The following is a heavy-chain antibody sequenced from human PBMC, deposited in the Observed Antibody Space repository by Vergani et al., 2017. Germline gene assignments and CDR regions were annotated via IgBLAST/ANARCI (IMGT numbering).Heavy chain of an antibody. CDR3: AIAPGHYDSNWFDP. Sequence: QVQLQQWGAGLLKPLETLSITCAVYGGSFSGYYWSWIRQPPGKGLEWIGEINHSGSTNYNQSLKSRVTISVDTSKNQFSLKLSSVTAADTAVYYCAIAPGHYDSNWFDPWGQGTLVTVSS. CDR2: INHSGST. V-gene: IGHV4-34*01. J-gene: IGHJ5*02. D-gene: IGHD4-17*01. CDR1: GGSFSGYY.